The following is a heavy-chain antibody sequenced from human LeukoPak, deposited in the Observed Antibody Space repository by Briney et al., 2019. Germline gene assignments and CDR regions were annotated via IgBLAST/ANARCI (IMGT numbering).Heavy chain of an antibody. J-gene: IGHJ6*02. Sequence: GASVKVSCRASGYTFTSYDINWVRQAPGQGLEWMGWISAYNGNTNYAQKLQGRVTMTTDTSTSTAYMELRSLRSDDTAVYYCARDKRGIGAFYYGMDVWGQGTTVTVSS. D-gene: IGHD3-16*01. CDR3: ARDKRGIGAFYYGMDV. V-gene: IGHV1-18*01. CDR1: GYTFTSYD. CDR2: ISAYNGNT.